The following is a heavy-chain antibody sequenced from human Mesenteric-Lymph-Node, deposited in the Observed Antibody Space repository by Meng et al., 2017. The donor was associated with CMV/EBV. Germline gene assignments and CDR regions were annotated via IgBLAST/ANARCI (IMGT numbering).Heavy chain of an antibody. J-gene: IGHJ3*01. Sequence: GESLKISCAASGFSFSTYWMTWVRQAPGTGLQWVATIKQDGDKTYSLDSVEGRFTISRDNAKNSLYLQMNSLRAEDTAVYFCARVHDTSYWARGAFDLWGQGAVVTVSS. CDR1: GFSFSTYW. D-gene: IGHD2-15*01. V-gene: IGHV3-7*01. CDR2: IKQDGDKT. CDR3: ARVHDTSYWARGAFDL.